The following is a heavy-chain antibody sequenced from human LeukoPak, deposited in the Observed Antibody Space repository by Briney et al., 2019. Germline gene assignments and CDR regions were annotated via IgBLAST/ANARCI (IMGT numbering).Heavy chain of an antibody. CDR1: GGSISNYY. CDR3: ASLWGSGSGPPKYYFDH. V-gene: IGHV4-59*08. CDR2: ISYSGTT. D-gene: IGHD5-12*01. Sequence: SETLSLTCSVSGGSISNYYWSWIRQPPGKGLEWFGYISYSGTTNHNPSLKSRVAMSMDTSKNQFSLELNSVTAADTAVYYCASLWGSGSGPPKYYFDHWGQGTPVTVSS. J-gene: IGHJ4*02.